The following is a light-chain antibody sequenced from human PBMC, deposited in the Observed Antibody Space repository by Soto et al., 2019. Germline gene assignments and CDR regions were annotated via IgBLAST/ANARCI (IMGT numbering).Light chain of an antibody. CDR2: DAS. CDR1: QDISHY. CDR3: QQYDYLPLT. J-gene: IGKJ4*01. V-gene: IGKV1-33*01. Sequence: DIPMTQSPSSLSASVGDRVTITCQASQDISHYLSWYQQKPGKAPKVLINDASNLETGVTSRFSGSGSGTEFTFTITSLQPEDVATYYCQQYDYLPLTFGGGTKVEIK.